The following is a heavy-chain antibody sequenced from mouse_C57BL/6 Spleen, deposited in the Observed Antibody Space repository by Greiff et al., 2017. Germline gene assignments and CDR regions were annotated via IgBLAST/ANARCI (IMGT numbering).Heavy chain of an antibody. D-gene: IGHD3-2*02. V-gene: IGHV1-82*01. CDR2: IYPGDGDT. CDR1: GYAFSSSW. Sequence: QVQLQQSGPELVKPGASVKISCKASGYAFSSSWMNWVKQRPGKGLEWIGRIYPGDGDTNYNGKFKGKATLTADKSSSTAYMQLSSLTSEDSAVYFCARGDSSGYVGDWGQGTTLTVSS. CDR3: ARGDSSGYVGD. J-gene: IGHJ2*01.